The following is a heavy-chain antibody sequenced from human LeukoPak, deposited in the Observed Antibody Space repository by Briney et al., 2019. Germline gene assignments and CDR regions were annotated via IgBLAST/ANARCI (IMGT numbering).Heavy chain of an antibody. D-gene: IGHD3-10*01. Sequence: GRSLRLSCAASGFTFDDYAMHWVRQAPGKGLEWDSGISWNSGSIGYADSVKGRFTISRDNAKNSLYLQMNSLRAEDMALYYCAKSGPDAFDIWGQGTMVTVSS. J-gene: IGHJ3*02. CDR1: GFTFDDYA. V-gene: IGHV3-9*03. CDR3: AKSGPDAFDI. CDR2: ISWNSGSI.